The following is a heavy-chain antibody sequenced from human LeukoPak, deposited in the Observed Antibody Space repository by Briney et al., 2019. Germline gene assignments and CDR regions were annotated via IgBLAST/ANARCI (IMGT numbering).Heavy chain of an antibody. CDR1: GGTFSSYA. V-gene: IGHV1-69*13. CDR2: IIPIFGTA. CDR3: ARDSSSSWYPVAEYYYFDY. J-gene: IGHJ4*02. Sequence: SVKVSCKASGGTFSSYAISWVRQAPGQGLEWMGGIIPIFGTANYAQKFQGRVTITADESTSTAYMELSSLRSEDTAVYYCARDSSSSWYPVAEYYYFDYWGQGTLVTVSS. D-gene: IGHD6-13*01.